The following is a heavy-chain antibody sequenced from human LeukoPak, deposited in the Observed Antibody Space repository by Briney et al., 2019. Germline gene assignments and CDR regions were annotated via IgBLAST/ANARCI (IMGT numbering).Heavy chain of an antibody. CDR1: GFTFSSYS. D-gene: IGHD3-22*01. V-gene: IGHV3-23*01. CDR3: AKDVLSYYDSSALN. CDR2: ISGSGGST. J-gene: IGHJ4*02. Sequence: RPGGSLRLSCAASGFTFSSYSMSWVRQAPGKGLEWVSAISGSGGSTYYADSVKGRFTISRDNSKNTLYLQMNSLRAEDTAVYYCAKDVLSYYDSSALNWGQGTLVTVSS.